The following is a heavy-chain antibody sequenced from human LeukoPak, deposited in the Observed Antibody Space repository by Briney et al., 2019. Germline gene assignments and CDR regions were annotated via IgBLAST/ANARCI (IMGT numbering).Heavy chain of an antibody. D-gene: IGHD6-19*01. Sequence: ASVKVSCKASGYTFTNYGISWVRQAPGQGLEWMGWISAYSGNTTYAQKLQGRVTMTTDTSTNTAYTELRSLRSDDTAVYYCARDPPHSSGPTSPCFEYWGQGTLVTVSS. V-gene: IGHV1-18*01. CDR2: ISAYSGNT. CDR3: ARDPPHSSGPTSPCFEY. CDR1: GYTFTNYG. J-gene: IGHJ4*02.